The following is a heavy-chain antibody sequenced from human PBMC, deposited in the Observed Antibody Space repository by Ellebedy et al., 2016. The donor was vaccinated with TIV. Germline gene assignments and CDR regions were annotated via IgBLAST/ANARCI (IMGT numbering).Heavy chain of an antibody. CDR3: ARDVIGMDV. CDR1: GYTFTGYY. Sequence: ASVKVSCXASGYTFTGYYMHWVRQATGQGLEWMGWMNPNSGNTGYAQKFQGRVTMTRNTSISTAYMELSSLRSEDTAVYYCARDVIGMDVWGQGTTVTVSS. V-gene: IGHV1-8*02. J-gene: IGHJ6*02. CDR2: MNPNSGNT. D-gene: IGHD2-21*01.